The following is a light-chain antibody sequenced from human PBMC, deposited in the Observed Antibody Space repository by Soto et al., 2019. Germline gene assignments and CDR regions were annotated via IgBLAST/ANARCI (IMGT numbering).Light chain of an antibody. Sequence: QSVLTQPPSVSGAPGQGVTISCTGSSSNIGAGYDVHWYQQLPGTAPKLLIYGSSNRPSGVPDRFSGSKSGTSASLAITGLQAEDEADYYSQSYDSSLSGWVFGGGTKLTVL. V-gene: IGLV1-40*01. J-gene: IGLJ3*02. CDR1: SSNIGAGYD. CDR3: QSYDSSLSGWV. CDR2: GSS.